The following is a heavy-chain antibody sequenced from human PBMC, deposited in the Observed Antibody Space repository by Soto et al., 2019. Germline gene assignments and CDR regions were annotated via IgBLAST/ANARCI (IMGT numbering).Heavy chain of an antibody. D-gene: IGHD1-1*01. J-gene: IGHJ4*02. CDR1: GGSISSSSYY. V-gene: IGHV4-39*01. CDR3: ASWKSWWELEPIEYYFDY. Sequence: SETLSLTCTVSGGSISSSSYYWGWIRQPPGKGLEWIGSIYYSGSTYYNPSLKSRVTISVDTSKNQFSLKLSSVTAEDTAVYYCASWKSWWELEPIEYYFDYWGQGTLVTVSS. CDR2: IYYSGST.